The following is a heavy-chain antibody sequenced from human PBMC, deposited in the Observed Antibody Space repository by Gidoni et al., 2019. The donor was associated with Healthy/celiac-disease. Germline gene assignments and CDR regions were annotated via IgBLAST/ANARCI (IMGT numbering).Heavy chain of an antibody. V-gene: IGHV5-51*01. Sequence: TDYWIGWVRQMPGKGLEWMGIIYPGDSDTRYSPSFQGQVTISADKSISTAYLQWSSLKASDTTMYYCARAMDRNDWPIDYWGQGTLVSVSS. CDR1: TDYW. J-gene: IGHJ4*02. CDR2: IYPGDSDT. D-gene: IGHD3-9*01. CDR3: ARAMDRNDWPIDY.